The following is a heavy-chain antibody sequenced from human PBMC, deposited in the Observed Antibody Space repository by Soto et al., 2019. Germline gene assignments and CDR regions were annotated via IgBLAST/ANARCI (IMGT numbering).Heavy chain of an antibody. J-gene: IGHJ4*02. CDR2: INAGNGNT. V-gene: IGHV1-3*01. Sequence: ASVKVSCKASGYTFTSYTIHWVRQAPGQSLEWMGWINAGNGNTKYSQKFQDRVTITKDTFASTAYMELSSLRSEDTAVYYCARGYSAYVSDWGQGTLVTVSS. D-gene: IGHD5-12*01. CDR1: GYTFTSYT. CDR3: ARGYSAYVSD.